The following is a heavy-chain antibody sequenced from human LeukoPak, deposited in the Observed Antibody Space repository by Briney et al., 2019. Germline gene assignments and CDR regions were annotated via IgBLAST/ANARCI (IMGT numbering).Heavy chain of an antibody. CDR3: ARGTWETAARPYSFDT. CDR1: GFSFISFG. D-gene: IGHD1-26*01. Sequence: ASVKVSCKAFGFSFISFGFNWVRQAPGQGLERMGWISGYNGDTKYAQKFQGRVTMTTDKSTSTAYMELRSLRSDDTAVYYCARGTWETAARPYSFDTWGQGTLVTVTS. J-gene: IGHJ4*02. V-gene: IGHV1-18*01. CDR2: ISGYNGDT.